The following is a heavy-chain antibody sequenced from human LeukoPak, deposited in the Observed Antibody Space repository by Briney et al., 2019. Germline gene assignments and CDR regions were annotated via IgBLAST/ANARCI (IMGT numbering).Heavy chain of an antibody. V-gene: IGHV4-59*01. CDR1: GVSISSYD. Sequence: PSETLSLTCTVSGVSISSYDWSWIRQPPGKGLEWIGDIYYNGSTNYNPSLKRRVTISVNTTKNQFSLTLSSVTAAATAVYYCARATSGWYPQWGQGPLATVS. CDR2: IYYNGST. J-gene: IGHJ4*02. CDR3: ARATSGWYPQ. D-gene: IGHD6-19*01.